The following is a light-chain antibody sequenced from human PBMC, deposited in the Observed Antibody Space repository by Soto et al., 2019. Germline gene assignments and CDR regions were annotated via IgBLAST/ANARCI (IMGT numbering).Light chain of an antibody. Sequence: QSVLTQPPSVSGAPGQRVTLSCTGSSSNIGAGYDVHWYQQLPGTAPKLLIYGNSNRPSGVPDRFSGSKSGTSASLAITGLQAEDEADYYCQSYDSSLSASDVVGTGTKLTVL. CDR1: SSNIGAGYD. CDR3: QSYDSSLSASDV. J-gene: IGLJ1*01. CDR2: GNS. V-gene: IGLV1-40*01.